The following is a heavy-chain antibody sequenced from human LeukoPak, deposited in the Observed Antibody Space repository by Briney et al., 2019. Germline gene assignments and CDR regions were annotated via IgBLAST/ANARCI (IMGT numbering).Heavy chain of an antibody. J-gene: IGHJ4*02. V-gene: IGHV3-23*01. CDR1: GFTFSSYA. Sequence: TGGSLRLSCAASGFTFSSYAMSWVRQAPGKGLEWVSAISGSGGSTYYADSVKGRFTISRDNSKNTLYLQMNSLRAEDTAVYYCAKDLTWFGDQTRNFDYWGQGTLVTVSS. D-gene: IGHD3-10*01. CDR3: AKDLTWFGDQTRNFDY. CDR2: ISGSGGST.